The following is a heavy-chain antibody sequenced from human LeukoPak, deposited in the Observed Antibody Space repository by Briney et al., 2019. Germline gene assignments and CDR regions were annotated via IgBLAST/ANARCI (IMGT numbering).Heavy chain of an antibody. V-gene: IGHV4-61*02. CDR3: ARFSLGGSDFDY. CDR2: IYTSGST. Sequence: SETLSLTCTVSGGSISSGSYYWSWIRQPAGKGLEWIGRIYTSGSTNYNPSLKSRVTISVDTSKNQFSLKLSSVTAADTAVYYCARFSLGGSDFDYWGQGTLVTVSS. D-gene: IGHD1-26*01. CDR1: GGSISSGSYY. J-gene: IGHJ4*02.